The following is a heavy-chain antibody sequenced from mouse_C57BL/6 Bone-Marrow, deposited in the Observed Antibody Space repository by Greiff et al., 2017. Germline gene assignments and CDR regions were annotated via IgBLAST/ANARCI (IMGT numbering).Heavy chain of an antibody. D-gene: IGHD2-1*01. J-gene: IGHJ1*03. Sequence: VQLQQPGAELVKPGASVKMSCKASGYTFTSYWITWVKQRPGQGLEWIGDIYPGSGSTNYNEKFKSKATLTVDTSSSTAYMQLSSLTSEDSAVYYCARDGFYGNWYFDVWGRGTAVTVSA. V-gene: IGHV1-55*01. CDR3: ARDGFYGNWYFDV. CDR2: IYPGSGST. CDR1: GYTFTSYW.